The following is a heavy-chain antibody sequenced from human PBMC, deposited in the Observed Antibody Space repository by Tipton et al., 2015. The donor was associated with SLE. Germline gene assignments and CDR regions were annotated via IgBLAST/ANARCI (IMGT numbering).Heavy chain of an antibody. J-gene: IGHJ3*02. CDR1: GGSVSSGSYY. CDR2: IYYSGST. Sequence: LRLSCTVSGGSVSSGSYYWSWIRQPPGKGLEWIGYIYYSGSTNYNPSLKSRVTISVDTSKNQFSLKLSSVTAADTAVYYCATTMGAFDIWGQGTMVTVSS. CDR3: ATTMGAFDI. V-gene: IGHV4-61*01.